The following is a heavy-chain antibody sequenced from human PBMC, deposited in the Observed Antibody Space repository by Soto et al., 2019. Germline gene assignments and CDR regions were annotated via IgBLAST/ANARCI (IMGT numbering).Heavy chain of an antibody. CDR3: ARALKSDTYYDFWSGYYTAYNWFDP. J-gene: IGHJ5*02. CDR1: GYTFTSYG. D-gene: IGHD3-3*01. V-gene: IGHV1-18*01. CDR2: ISAYSGNT. Sequence: ASVKVSCKASGYTFTSYGISWVRQAPGQGLERMGWISAYSGNTNYAQKLQGRVTMTTDTSTSTAYMELRSLRSDDTAVYYCARALKSDTYYDFWSGYYTAYNWFDPWGQGTVVTVS.